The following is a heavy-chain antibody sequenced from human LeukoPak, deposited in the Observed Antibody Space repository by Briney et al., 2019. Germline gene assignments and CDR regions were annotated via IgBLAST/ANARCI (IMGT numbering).Heavy chain of an antibody. J-gene: IGHJ4*02. D-gene: IGHD6-13*01. V-gene: IGHV3-23*01. CDR1: RFTFSNYA. Sequence: GGSLRLSCAASRFTFSNYAMSWVRQAPGKGLVWVSVISASGGNTYYADSVKGRFTISRDNSKNTVYLQMHNLRAEDTAVYYCAKDSSSWPHYFDYWGQGTLVTVSS. CDR3: AKDSSSWPHYFDY. CDR2: ISASGGNT.